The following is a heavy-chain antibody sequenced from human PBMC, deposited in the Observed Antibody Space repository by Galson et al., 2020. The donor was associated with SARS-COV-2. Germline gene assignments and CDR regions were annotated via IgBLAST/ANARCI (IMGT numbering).Heavy chain of an antibody. J-gene: IGHJ6*03. V-gene: IGHV1-69*05. CDR1: GGTFSRYT. D-gene: IGHD6-6*01. CDR3: ARAGTFSSSSADYYHHMDV. Sequence: ASVKVSCKASGGTFSRYTITWLRQAPGQGLEWKGGIIPVFDTANYARKFQSRLTFTTDESSNTAYMELSSLRSEDTAVYYCARAGTFSSSSADYYHHMDVWGEGTTVIVSS. CDR2: IIPVFDTA.